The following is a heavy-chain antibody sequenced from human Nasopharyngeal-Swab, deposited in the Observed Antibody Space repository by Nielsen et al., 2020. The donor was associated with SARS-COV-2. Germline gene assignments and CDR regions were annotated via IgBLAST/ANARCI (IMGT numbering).Heavy chain of an antibody. CDR3: ARAERGGGMDV. CDR2: IIPILGIA. D-gene: IGHD3-16*01. J-gene: IGHJ6*02. Sequence: VRQMPGKGLEWMGRIIPILGIANYAQKFLGRVTITADKSTSTAYMELSSLRSEDTAVEDWARAERGGGMDVWGQGTTVTVSS. V-gene: IGHV1-69*04.